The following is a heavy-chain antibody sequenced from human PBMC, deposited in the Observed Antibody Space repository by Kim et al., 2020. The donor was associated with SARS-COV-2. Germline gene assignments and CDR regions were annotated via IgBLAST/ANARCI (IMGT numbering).Heavy chain of an antibody. J-gene: IGHJ5*02. Sequence: KCQGRVTMTEDTSTDTAYMELSSLRSEDTAVYYCATDIGNWNDGLRWFDPWGQGTLVTVSS. V-gene: IGHV1-24*01. CDR3: ATDIGNWNDGLRWFDP. D-gene: IGHD1-1*01.